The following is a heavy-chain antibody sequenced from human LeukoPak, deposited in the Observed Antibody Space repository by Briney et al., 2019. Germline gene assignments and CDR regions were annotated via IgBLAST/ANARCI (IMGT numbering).Heavy chain of an antibody. Sequence: SVKVSCKASGGTFSSYAISWVRQAPGQGLEWMGGIIPIFGTANYAQKFQGRVTITADESTSTAYMGLSSLRSEDTAVYYCASPSGYSYGEVDYWGQGTLVTVSS. V-gene: IGHV1-69*13. J-gene: IGHJ4*02. D-gene: IGHD5-18*01. CDR1: GGTFSSYA. CDR2: IIPIFGTA. CDR3: ASPSGYSYGEVDY.